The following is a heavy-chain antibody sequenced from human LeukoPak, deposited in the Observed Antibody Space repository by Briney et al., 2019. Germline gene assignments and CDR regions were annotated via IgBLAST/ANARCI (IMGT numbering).Heavy chain of an antibody. CDR3: ARGHGMYSSGWYCPFDY. D-gene: IGHD6-19*01. J-gene: IGHJ4*02. V-gene: IGHV4-34*01. Sequence: SETPSLTCAVYGGSFSGYYWSWIRQPPGKGLEWIGEINHSGSTNYNPSLKGRVTISVDTSKNQFSLKLSSVTAADTAVYYCARGHGMYSSGWYCPFDYWGQGTLVTVSS. CDR2: INHSGST. CDR1: GGSFSGYY.